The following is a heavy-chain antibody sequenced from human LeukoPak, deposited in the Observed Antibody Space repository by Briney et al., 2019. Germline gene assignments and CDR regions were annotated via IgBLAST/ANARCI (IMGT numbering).Heavy chain of an antibody. J-gene: IGHJ3*02. CDR3: AAEYYYDSSGYYLGAFDI. CDR1: GGSISSYY. Sequence: SETLSLTCTVSGGSISSYYWSWIRQPPGKGLEWIGYIYYSGSTNYNPSLKSRVTISVDTSENQFSLKLSSVTAADTAVYYCAAEYYYDSSGYYLGAFDIWGQGTMVTVSS. V-gene: IGHV4-59*01. D-gene: IGHD3-22*01. CDR2: IYYSGST.